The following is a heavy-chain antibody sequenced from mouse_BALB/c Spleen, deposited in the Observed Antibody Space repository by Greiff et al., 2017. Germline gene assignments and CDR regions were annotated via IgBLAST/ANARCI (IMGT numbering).Heavy chain of an antibody. CDR1: GYTFTSYT. Sequence: QVQLQQSGAELARPGASVKMSCKASGYTFTSYTMHWVKQRPGQGLEWIGYINPSSGYTNYNQKFKDKATLTADKSSSTAYMQLSSLTSEDSAVYYCARSVYGNYVFDYWGQGTTLTVSS. V-gene: IGHV1-4*01. J-gene: IGHJ2*01. CDR3: ARSVYGNYVFDY. CDR2: INPSSGYT. D-gene: IGHD2-1*01.